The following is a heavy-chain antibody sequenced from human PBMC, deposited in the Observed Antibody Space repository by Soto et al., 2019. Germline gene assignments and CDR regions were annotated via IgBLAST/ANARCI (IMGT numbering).Heavy chain of an antibody. Sequence: ASVKVSCKASGYTFTSYGISWVRQAPGQGLEWMGWISAYNGNTNYAQKLQGRVTMTTDTSTSTAYMELRSLRSDDTAVYYCARETFRDYGGNSDFDYWGQGTLVTVSS. CDR3: ARETFRDYGGNSDFDY. J-gene: IGHJ4*02. CDR2: ISAYNGNT. CDR1: GYTFTSYG. V-gene: IGHV1-18*01. D-gene: IGHD4-17*01.